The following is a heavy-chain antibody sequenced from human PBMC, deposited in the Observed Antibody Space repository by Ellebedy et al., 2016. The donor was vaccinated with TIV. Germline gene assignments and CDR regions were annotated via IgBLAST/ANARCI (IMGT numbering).Heavy chain of an antibody. CDR3: ARGNTLVRGVSGLGWLDP. CDR1: GFTFSSYA. CDR2: ISYDGSNK. J-gene: IGHJ5*02. D-gene: IGHD3-10*01. Sequence: GESLKISCAASGFTFSSYAMHWVRQAPGKGLEWVAVISYDGSNKSYADSVKGRFTISRDNSKNTLYLQMNSLRAEDTAVYYCARGNTLVRGVSGLGWLDPWGQGTLVTVSS. V-gene: IGHV3-30-3*01.